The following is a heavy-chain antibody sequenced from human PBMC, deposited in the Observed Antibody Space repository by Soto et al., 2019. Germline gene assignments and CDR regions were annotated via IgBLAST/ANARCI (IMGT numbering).Heavy chain of an antibody. J-gene: IGHJ6*02. V-gene: IGHV1-18*01. CDR1: GYIFTDYG. Sequence: ASVKVSCKASGYIFTDYGVSRVRQAPRQGLEGMGWISGYSGNRNYPHKLQGRITMTTDISTGTVYIELRSLRSDDTAVYYCARVSFQVDWNQLDYYYGMDVWGQGTTVTVSS. D-gene: IGHD1-1*01. CDR2: ISGYSGNR. CDR3: ARVSFQVDWNQLDYYYGMDV.